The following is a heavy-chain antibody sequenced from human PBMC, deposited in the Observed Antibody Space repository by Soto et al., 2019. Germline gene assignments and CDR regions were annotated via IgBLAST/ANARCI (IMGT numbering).Heavy chain of an antibody. CDR2: ISAGGGAP. J-gene: IGHJ4*02. Sequence: EVQLLESGGGWVQPGGALRLSCAVSGFGFRSHAMTWVRQTPGKGLEWVATISAGGGAPYYAGSVEGRFTVPRANSKNTVSLKMDSLRAGDTARYYCARDRLGFGDLDSWGPGTLVTVSS. CDR1: GFGFRSHA. V-gene: IGHV3-23*01. D-gene: IGHD3-10*01. CDR3: ARDRLGFGDLDS.